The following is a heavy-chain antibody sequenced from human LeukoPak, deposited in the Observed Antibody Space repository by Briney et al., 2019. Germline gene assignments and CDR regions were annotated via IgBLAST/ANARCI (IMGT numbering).Heavy chain of an antibody. J-gene: IGHJ6*02. V-gene: IGHV1-69*13. CDR2: IIPIFGTA. CDR3: ARGRFEDIVACMDV. Sequence: ASVKVSFKASGGTFISYAISWVRQAPGQGLEWMGGIIPIFGTANYAQKFQGRVTITADESTSTAYMELSSLRSEDTAVYYCARGRFEDIVACMDVWGQGTTVTVSS. D-gene: IGHD2-15*01. CDR1: GGTFISYA.